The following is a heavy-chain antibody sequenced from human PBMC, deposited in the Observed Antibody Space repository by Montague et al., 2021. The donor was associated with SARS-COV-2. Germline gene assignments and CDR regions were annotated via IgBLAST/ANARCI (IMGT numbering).Heavy chain of an antibody. Sequence: CAISGDSVSSNTATWNWIRQSPSRGLEWLGRTYYRSEWYHDYAISLKSRITINPDTSKNQFSLQLSFVAPEDTAVFYCARTTTRMLYPENAFDIWGQGTMVTVSS. CDR2: TYYRSEWYH. J-gene: IGHJ3*02. CDR3: ARTTTRMLYPENAFDI. CDR1: GDSVSSNTAT. V-gene: IGHV6-1*01. D-gene: IGHD2-15*01.